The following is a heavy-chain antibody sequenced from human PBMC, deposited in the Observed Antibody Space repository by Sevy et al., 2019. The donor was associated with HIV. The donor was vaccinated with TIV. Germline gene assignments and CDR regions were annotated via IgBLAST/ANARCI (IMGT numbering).Heavy chain of an antibody. J-gene: IGHJ6*02. CDR2: INPNRGGT. Sequence: ASVKVSCQASGYTFTGYYMHWVRQAPGQGLEWMGRINPNRGGTNYEQKLQGRVTMTSETSISTAYMELSRLRSDDTAVYGCARGGGRTLGGYYVIVTGSPRGMDVGGQGTTVTVSS. CDR1: GYTFTGYY. V-gene: IGHV1-2*06. D-gene: IGHD3-9*01. CDR3: ARGGGRTLGGYYVIVTGSPRGMDV.